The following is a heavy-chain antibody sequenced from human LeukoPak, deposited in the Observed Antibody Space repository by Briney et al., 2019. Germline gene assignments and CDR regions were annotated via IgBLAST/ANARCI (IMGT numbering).Heavy chain of an antibody. CDR2: ISGSGGKT. Sequence: GGSLRLSCAASGFTFSSNAMSWVRQAPGKGLEWVSAISGSGGKTFYADSVKGRFTISRDNSKNTLYLQMNSLRAEDTAVYYCARDLVGTTFDYWGQGTLVTVSS. CDR1: GFTFSSNA. V-gene: IGHV3-23*01. D-gene: IGHD1-26*01. CDR3: ARDLVGTTFDY. J-gene: IGHJ4*02.